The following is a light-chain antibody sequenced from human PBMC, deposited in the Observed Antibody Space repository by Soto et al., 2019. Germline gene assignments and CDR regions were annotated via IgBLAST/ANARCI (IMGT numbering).Light chain of an antibody. CDR1: SSTIGDNP. CDR2: ING. Sequence: QPWLTQPPSTSGTPGHRMTISCSGRSSTIGDNPVSRYQQLPGAAAKLLIYINGQRTSGVRDGFSGSKSGTSAYLAISGLEPEAEADYYCAAWDDSLNALFGTGTKVTVL. CDR3: AAWDDSLNAL. J-gene: IGLJ1*01. V-gene: IGLV1-44*01.